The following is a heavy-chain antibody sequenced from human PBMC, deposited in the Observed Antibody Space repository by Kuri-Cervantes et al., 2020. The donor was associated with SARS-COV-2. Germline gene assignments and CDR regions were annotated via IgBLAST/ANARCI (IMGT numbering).Heavy chain of an antibody. D-gene: IGHD3-3*01. CDR2: ISYDGNNK. CDR1: GFTFSSYA. J-gene: IGHJ6*03. CDR3: ARDCDDLYYYYYLDV. Sequence: GESLKISCAASGFTFSSYAMHWVRQAPGKGLEWVTVISYDGNNKYYADSVKGRFTISRDNSKNTLYLQMNSLRAEDTAVYYCARDCDDLYYYYYLDVWGKGTTVTVSS. V-gene: IGHV3-30-3*01.